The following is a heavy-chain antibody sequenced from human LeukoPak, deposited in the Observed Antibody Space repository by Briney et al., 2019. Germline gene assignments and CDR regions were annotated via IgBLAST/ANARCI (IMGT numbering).Heavy chain of an antibody. Sequence: GGSLRLSCAASGFTVSNNYMSWVRQAPGKRLEWVSVIYSGGSTYYADSVKGRFTISRDNSKNTLYLQMNSLRAEDTAVYYCAKVSSNYDILTGCDYWGQGTLVTVSS. V-gene: IGHV3-66*01. J-gene: IGHJ4*02. D-gene: IGHD3-9*01. CDR3: AKVSSNYDILTGCDY. CDR1: GFTVSNNY. CDR2: IYSGGST.